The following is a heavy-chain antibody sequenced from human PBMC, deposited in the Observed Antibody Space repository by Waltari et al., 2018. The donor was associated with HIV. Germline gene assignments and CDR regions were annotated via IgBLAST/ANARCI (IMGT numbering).Heavy chain of an antibody. J-gene: IGHJ4*02. V-gene: IGHV1-69*01. CDR2: IIPIFGTA. Sequence: QVQLVQSGAEVKKPGSSVKVSCKASGGPFSSYGITWVRQAPGQGLEWMGGIIPIFGTANYAQKFQGRVTITADESTSTAYMEVSSLRSEDTAVYYCASGDVEYSDYALVDYWGQGTLVTVSS. CDR3: ASGDVEYSDYALVDY. CDR1: GGPFSSYG. D-gene: IGHD5-12*01.